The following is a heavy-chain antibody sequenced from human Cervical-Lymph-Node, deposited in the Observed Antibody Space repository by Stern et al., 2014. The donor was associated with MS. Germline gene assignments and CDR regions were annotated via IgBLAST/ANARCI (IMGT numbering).Heavy chain of an antibody. CDR3: ARIGGVGALDY. V-gene: IGHV1-2*06. CDR2: INPNTGDT. CDR1: GYPFTGYY. Sequence: VQLVQSGAEVKKPGASVKVSCKASGYPFTGYYLHWVRQAPGQGPELMGRINPNTGDTNYAQKFQGRVTMTRDTSISTAYMELSRLRSDDTAVYYCARIGGVGALDYWGQGTLVTVSS. D-gene: IGHD1-26*01. J-gene: IGHJ4*02.